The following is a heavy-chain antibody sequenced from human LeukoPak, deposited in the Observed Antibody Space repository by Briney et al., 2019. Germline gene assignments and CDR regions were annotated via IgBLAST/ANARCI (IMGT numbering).Heavy chain of an antibody. D-gene: IGHD1-7*01. Sequence: GGSLRLSRAASGFTFDDYAMHWVRQAPGKGQEWVSGISWNSGSIGYADSVKGRFTISRDNAKNSLYLQINSLRAEDTALYYCAKDSITGTTLYAFDIWGQGTMVTVSS. CDR2: ISWNSGSI. CDR3: AKDSITGTTLYAFDI. J-gene: IGHJ3*02. V-gene: IGHV3-9*01. CDR1: GFTFDDYA.